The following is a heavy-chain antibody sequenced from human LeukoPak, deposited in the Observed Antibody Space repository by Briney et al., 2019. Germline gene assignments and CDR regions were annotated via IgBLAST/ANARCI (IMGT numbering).Heavy chain of an antibody. CDR1: GGSIRSYY. CDR3: ARVQAYGGKGYFDY. CDR2: IYYSGST. V-gene: IGHV4-59*01. J-gene: IGHJ4*02. Sequence: SSETLSLTCTVSGGSIRSYYWNWVRQPPGKGLEWIGYIYYSGSTNYNPSLKSRVTISVDTSKNQFSLKLSSVTAADTAVYYCARVQAYGGKGYFDYWGQGTLVTVSS. D-gene: IGHD4-23*01.